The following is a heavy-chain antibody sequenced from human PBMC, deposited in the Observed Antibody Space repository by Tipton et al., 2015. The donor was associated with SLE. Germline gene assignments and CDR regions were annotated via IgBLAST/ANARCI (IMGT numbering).Heavy chain of an antibody. CDR2: VIPVFNTA. V-gene: IGHV1-69*01. Sequence: QVQLVQSGAEVKKPGSSVKVSCKASGDTFNNDAITWVRQAPGQGLEWMGGVIPVFNTAQYAQKFQGRVTITADASTSTVYMELRSLRSEDTAVYYCARKKQGLDPWGQGTLVTVSS. CDR1: GDTFNNDA. J-gene: IGHJ5*02. CDR3: ARKKQGLDP.